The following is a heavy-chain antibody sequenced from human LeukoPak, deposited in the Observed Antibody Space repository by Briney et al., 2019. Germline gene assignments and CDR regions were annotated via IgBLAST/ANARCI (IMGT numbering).Heavy chain of an antibody. CDR3: ARDQGSLTRSWYTGY. V-gene: IGHV1-2*06. J-gene: IGHJ4*02. CDR2: INPYSGDT. Sequence: ASVKVSCKASGYTYTGYHIHWVRQAPGQGLEWMGRINPYSGDTNFAQKFQGRVTMTRDTSITTAYMDLSSLTPDDTAVYFCARDQGSLTRSWYTGYWGQGTQVTVSS. CDR1: GYTYTGYH. D-gene: IGHD6-13*01.